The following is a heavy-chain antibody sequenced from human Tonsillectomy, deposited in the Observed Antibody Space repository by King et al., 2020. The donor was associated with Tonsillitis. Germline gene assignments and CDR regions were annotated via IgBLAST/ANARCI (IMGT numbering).Heavy chain of an antibody. CDR2: IDRSSSHI. Sequence: VQLVESGGGLVKPGGSLRLSCAASGFTFSSYDLNWGRRAPGKGLEWGSSIDRSSSHIYYADSVKGRFTISRDNAKNSLYLQMNSLRGEDTAVYYCARYGGGSFDYWGQGTLVTVSS. V-gene: IGHV3-21*01. J-gene: IGHJ4*02. CDR3: ARYGGGSFDY. D-gene: IGHD3-10*01. CDR1: GFTFSSYD.